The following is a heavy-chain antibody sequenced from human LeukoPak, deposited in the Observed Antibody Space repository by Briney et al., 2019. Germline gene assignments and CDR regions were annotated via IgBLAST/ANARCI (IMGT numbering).Heavy chain of an antibody. D-gene: IGHD4-17*01. J-gene: IGHJ4*02. CDR3: ARDYGDYDFDY. CDR1: GGSISRYY. V-gene: IGHV4-59*08. Sequence: SETLSLTCTVSGGSISRYYWSWIRQPPGKGLEWIGSIYYSGSTNYNPSLKSRVTISVDTSKNQFSLKLSSVTAADTAVYYCARDYGDYDFDYWGQGTLVTVSS. CDR2: IYYSGST.